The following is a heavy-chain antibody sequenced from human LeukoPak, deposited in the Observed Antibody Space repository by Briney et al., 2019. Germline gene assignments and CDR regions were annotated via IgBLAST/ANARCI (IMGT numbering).Heavy chain of an antibody. CDR3: ARQIRGWYYFDY. D-gene: IGHD6-19*01. Sequence: PGGSLRLSCAASGFTFSSYSMNWVRQPPGKGLEWIGEINHSGSTNYNPSLKSRVTISVDTSKNQFSLKLSSVTAADTAVYYCARQIRGWYYFDYWGQGTLVTVSS. CDR1: GFTFSSYS. J-gene: IGHJ4*02. CDR2: INHSGST. V-gene: IGHV4-34*01.